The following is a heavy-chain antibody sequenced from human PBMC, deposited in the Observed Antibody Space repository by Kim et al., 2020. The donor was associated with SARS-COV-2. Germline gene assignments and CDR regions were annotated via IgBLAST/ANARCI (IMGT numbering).Heavy chain of an antibody. CDR3: ARDYYGSEVDY. Sequence: SVKVSCKASGGTFSSYAISWVRQAPGQGLEWMGRIIPILGIANYAQKFQGRVTITADKSTSTAYMELSSLRSEDTAVYYCARDYYGSEVDYWGQGTLVTVSS. V-gene: IGHV1-69*04. J-gene: IGHJ4*02. CDR1: GGTFSSYA. D-gene: IGHD3-10*01. CDR2: IIPILGIA.